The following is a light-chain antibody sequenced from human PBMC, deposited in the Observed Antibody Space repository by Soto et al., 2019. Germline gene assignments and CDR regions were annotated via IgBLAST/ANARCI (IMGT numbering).Light chain of an antibody. CDR3: YSYTTTDTE. V-gene: IGLV2-14*01. Sequence: QSALTQPASVSGSPGQSITISCTGTSSDIGGSNYVSWHQQHPGKAPKLVIYEVSNRPSGVSNRFSGSKSSNTASLTSSVLQAEEGADNCSYSYTTTDTEFGRGTKLTVL. CDR1: SSDIGGSNY. CDR2: EVS. J-gene: IGLJ3*02.